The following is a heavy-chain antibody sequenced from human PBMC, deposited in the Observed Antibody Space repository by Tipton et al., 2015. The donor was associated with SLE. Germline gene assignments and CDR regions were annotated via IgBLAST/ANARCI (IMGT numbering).Heavy chain of an antibody. D-gene: IGHD2-15*01. CDR2: ISAYNGNT. CDR1: GGTFSSYA. CDR3: ARDGYCSGGSCWGYYFDY. Sequence: QVQLVQSGPEVKKPGSSVKVSCKASGGTFSSYAISWVRQAPGQGLEWMGWISAYNGNTNYAQKLQGRVTMTTDTSTSTAYMELRSLRSDDTAVYYCARDGYCSGGSCWGYYFDYWGQGTLVTVSS. V-gene: IGHV1-18*01. J-gene: IGHJ4*02.